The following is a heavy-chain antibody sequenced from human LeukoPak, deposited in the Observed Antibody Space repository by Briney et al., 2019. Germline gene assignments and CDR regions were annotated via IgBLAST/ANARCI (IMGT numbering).Heavy chain of an antibody. D-gene: IGHD1-26*01. CDR2: INPNSGGT. CDR1: GYTFTGYY. CDR3: AREGATRYYYYYMDV. V-gene: IGHV1-2*02. Sequence: ASVKVSCKAPGYTFTGYYMHWVRQAPGQGLEWMGWINPNSGGTNYAQKFQGRVTMTRDTSISTAYMELSRLRSDDTAVYYCAREGATRYYYYYMDVWGKGTTVTVSS. J-gene: IGHJ6*03.